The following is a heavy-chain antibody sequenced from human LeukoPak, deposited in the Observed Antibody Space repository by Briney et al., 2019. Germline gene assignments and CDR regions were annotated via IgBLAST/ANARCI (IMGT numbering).Heavy chain of an antibody. D-gene: IGHD2-15*01. CDR3: ARTYCRGGSCHFDY. Sequence: SETLSLTCTVSGGSISTYYWSWIRQPPGKGLEWIGYIYYSGSTDSNPSLKSRVTISVDTSKNQISLKLSSVTAADTAVYYCARTYCRGGSCHFDYWGQGALVTVSS. CDR2: IYYSGST. J-gene: IGHJ4*02. V-gene: IGHV4-59*08. CDR1: GGSISTYY.